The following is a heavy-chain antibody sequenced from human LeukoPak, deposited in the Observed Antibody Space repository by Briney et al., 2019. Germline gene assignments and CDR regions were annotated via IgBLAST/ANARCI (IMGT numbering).Heavy chain of an antibody. CDR2: IYSGGST. D-gene: IGHD3-22*01. J-gene: IGHJ4*02. V-gene: IGHV3-53*01. CDR3: ARDHSGYLTYYFDY. Sequence: GGSLRLSCAASGFTVSGNYMSWVRQAPGKGLEWVSVIYSGGSTYYADSVKGRFTISRDNSKNTLYLQMNSLGAEDTAVYYCARDHSGYLTYYFDYWGQGTLVTVSS. CDR1: GFTVSGNY.